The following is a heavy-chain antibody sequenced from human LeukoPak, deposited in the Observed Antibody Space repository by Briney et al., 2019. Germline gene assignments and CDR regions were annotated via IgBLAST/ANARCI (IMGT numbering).Heavy chain of an antibody. Sequence: PSETLSLTCTVSGGSISSYYWSWIRQPPGKGLEWIGYIYHSGSTNYNPSLKSRVTISVDTSKNQFSLKLSSVTAADTAVYYCARRSYDSSGYYYVFDYWGQGTLVTVSS. CDR3: ARRSYDSSGYYYVFDY. D-gene: IGHD3-22*01. J-gene: IGHJ4*02. CDR1: GGSISSYY. V-gene: IGHV4-59*01. CDR2: IYHSGST.